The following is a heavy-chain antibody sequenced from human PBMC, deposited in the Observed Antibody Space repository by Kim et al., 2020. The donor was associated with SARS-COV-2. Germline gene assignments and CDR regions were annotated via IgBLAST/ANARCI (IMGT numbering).Heavy chain of an antibody. CDR3: AKDGKDRADWSSSWYGPRVDYGMDV. CDR1: GFTFSSYG. J-gene: IGHJ6*02. Sequence: GGSLRLSCAASGFTFSSYGMHWVRQAPGKGLEWVAVISYDGSNKYYADSVKGRFTISRDNSKNTLYLQMNSLRAEDTAVYYCAKDGKDRADWSSSWYGPRVDYGMDVWGQGTTVTVSS. V-gene: IGHV3-30*18. CDR2: ISYDGSNK. D-gene: IGHD6-13*01.